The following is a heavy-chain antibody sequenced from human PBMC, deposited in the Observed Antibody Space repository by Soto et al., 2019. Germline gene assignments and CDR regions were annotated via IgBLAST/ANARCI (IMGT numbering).Heavy chain of an antibody. CDR2: IIPILGIA. CDR3: ARSLNYSNPPLDY. CDR1: GGTFSSYT. Sequence: SVKVSCKASGGTFSSYTISWVRQAPGQGLEWMGRIIPILGIANYAQKFQGRVTITADKSTSTAYMELSSLRSEDTAVYYCARSLNYSNPPLDYWGQGTLVTVSS. D-gene: IGHD4-4*01. J-gene: IGHJ4*02. V-gene: IGHV1-69*02.